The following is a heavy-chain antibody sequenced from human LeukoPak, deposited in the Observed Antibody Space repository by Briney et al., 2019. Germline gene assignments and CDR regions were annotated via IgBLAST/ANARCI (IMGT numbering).Heavy chain of an antibody. V-gene: IGHV3-23*01. CDR2: ISGSGGST. J-gene: IGHJ5*02. D-gene: IGHD6-13*01. CDR3: AKDRRYSSSWYFLQAGWFGR. Sequence: GGSLRLSCAASGFTFSSYAMSWVRQAPGKGLEWVSAISGSGGSTYYADSVKGRFTISRDNSKNTLYLQMNSLRAEDTAVYYCAKDRRYSSSWYFLQAGWFGRWGQGTLVTVSS. CDR1: GFTFSSYA.